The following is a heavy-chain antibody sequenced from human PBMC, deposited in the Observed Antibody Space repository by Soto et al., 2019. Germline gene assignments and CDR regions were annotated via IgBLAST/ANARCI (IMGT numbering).Heavy chain of an antibody. V-gene: IGHV1-69*13. CDR2: IIPIFGTA. J-gene: IGHJ3*02. CDR1: GVTFSSYA. CDR3: ARDKGYSSSHDAFDI. D-gene: IGHD6-13*01. Sequence: ASVKVSCKASGVTFSSYAISWVRQAPGQGLEWMGGIIPIFGTANYAQKFQGRVTITADESTSTAYMELSSLRSEDTAVYYCARDKGYSSSHDAFDIWGQGTMVTVSS.